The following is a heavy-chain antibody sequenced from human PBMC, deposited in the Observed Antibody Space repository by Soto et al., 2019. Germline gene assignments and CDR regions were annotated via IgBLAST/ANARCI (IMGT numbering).Heavy chain of an antibody. CDR2: MYDSGST. J-gene: IGHJ6*02. D-gene: IGHD1-26*01. V-gene: IGHV4-59*01. CDR3: ARGSGNYYYYGLDV. Sequence: PSETLSLTCTVSGGSISSYYWSWIRQPPGKGLEWIGYMYDSGSTNYNPSLRSRVTISVDTSKKQFSLKLSSVTAADTAVYYCARGSGNYYYYGLDVWGQGTTVTVSS. CDR1: GGSISSYY.